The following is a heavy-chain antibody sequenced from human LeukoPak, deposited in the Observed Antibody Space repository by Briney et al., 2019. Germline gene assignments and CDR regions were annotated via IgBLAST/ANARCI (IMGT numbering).Heavy chain of an antibody. CDR1: GGSISSSSYY. CDR3: AMNTIFGVVIQDSVAGPAFDY. J-gene: IGHJ4*02. CDR2: INHSGST. V-gene: IGHV4-39*07. D-gene: IGHD3-3*01. Sequence: SETLSLTCTVSGGSISSSSYYWGWIRQPPGKGLEWIGEINHSGSTNYNPSLKSRVTISVDTSKNQFSLKLSSVTAADTAVYYCAMNTIFGVVIQDSVAGPAFDYWGQGTLVTVSS.